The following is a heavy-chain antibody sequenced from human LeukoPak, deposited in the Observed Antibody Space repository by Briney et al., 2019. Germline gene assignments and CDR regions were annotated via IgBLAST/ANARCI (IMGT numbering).Heavy chain of an antibody. CDR1: GFTFSSYA. CDR2: ITSSSSYI. J-gene: IGHJ4*02. CDR3: ARATDYGDSISSLYYYFDS. V-gene: IGHV3-21*01. D-gene: IGHD4-17*01. Sequence: GGSLRLSCAASGFTFSSYAMSWVRQAPGKGLEWVSSITSSSSYIHYADSVKGRFTISRVNAKNSLYLQMNSLRAEDTAVYYCARATDYGDSISSLYYYFDSWGQGTLVTVSS.